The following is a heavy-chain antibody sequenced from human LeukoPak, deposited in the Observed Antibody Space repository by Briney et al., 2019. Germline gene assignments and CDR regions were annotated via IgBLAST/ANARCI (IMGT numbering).Heavy chain of an antibody. D-gene: IGHD2-21*02. CDR3: ARVPEYDCGGDCSAY. V-gene: IGHV4-34*01. CDR1: GGSFSGYY. J-gene: IGHJ4*02. CDR2: INHSGST. Sequence: SETLSLTCAVYGGSFSGYYWSWIRQPPGKGLEWIGEINHSGSTNYNPSLKSRVTISVDTSKNQFSLKLSSVTAADTAVYYCARVPEYDCGGDCSAYWGQGTLVTVSS.